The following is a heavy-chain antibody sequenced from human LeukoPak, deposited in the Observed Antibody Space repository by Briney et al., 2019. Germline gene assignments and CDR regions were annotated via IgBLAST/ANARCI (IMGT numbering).Heavy chain of an antibody. J-gene: IGHJ1*01. CDR2: IHHSGST. D-gene: IGHD6-13*01. CDR3: ARGPADGSSWYFEYFQH. Sequence: SETLSLTCAVSGASVSTSNWWIWVRQPPGKGLEWIGEIHHSGSTNYNPSLKSRVTLSVDTSKNQISLRLSSVTAADTAVYYCARGPADGSSWYFEYFQHWGQGTLVTVSS. CDR1: GASVSTSNW. V-gene: IGHV4-4*02.